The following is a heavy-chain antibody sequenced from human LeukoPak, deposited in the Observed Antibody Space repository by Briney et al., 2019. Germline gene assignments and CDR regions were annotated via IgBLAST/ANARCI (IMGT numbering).Heavy chain of an antibody. CDR2: IYYSGST. V-gene: IGHV4-39*01. Sequence: SETLSLTCTVSGGSISSSSYYWGWIRQPPGKGLEWIGSIYYSGSTYYNPSLKSRVTISVDTSKNQFSLKLSSVTAADTAVYYCAGLYDSSGYFDYWGQGTLVTVSS. CDR1: GGSISSSSYY. J-gene: IGHJ4*02. D-gene: IGHD3-22*01. CDR3: AGLYDSSGYFDY.